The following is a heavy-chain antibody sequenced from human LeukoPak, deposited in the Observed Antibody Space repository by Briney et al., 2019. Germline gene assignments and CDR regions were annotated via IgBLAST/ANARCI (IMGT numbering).Heavy chain of an antibody. CDR2: INPHSGDT. CDR1: GYTFTVYF. D-gene: IGHD3-22*01. Sequence: ASVKVSCKASGYTFTVYFLHWMRQAPGQGLELLGWINPHSGDTKYEQKFQGRVTMTRDTSITTAYMQLNSLTSDDTALYARAYYYDISSPISAFDLWGQGTMVTVSS. CDR3: AYYYDISSPISAFDL. J-gene: IGHJ3*01. V-gene: IGHV1-2*02.